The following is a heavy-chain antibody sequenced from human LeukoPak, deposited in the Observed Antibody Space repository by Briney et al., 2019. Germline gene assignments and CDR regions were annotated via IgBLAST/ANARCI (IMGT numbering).Heavy chain of an antibody. D-gene: IGHD2-15*01. Sequence: SETLSLTCIVSGGSISSDSYYWAWIRQPPGKGLQWIGSLYYRGSAYYGPSLKGRVTISGDTSKNQFSLKLSSATAADTAVYYCARHCSGGSCYSSLDSWGQGTLVTVSS. CDR3: ARHCSGGSCYSSLDS. J-gene: IGHJ4*02. CDR2: LYYRGSA. CDR1: GGSISSDSYY. V-gene: IGHV4-39*01.